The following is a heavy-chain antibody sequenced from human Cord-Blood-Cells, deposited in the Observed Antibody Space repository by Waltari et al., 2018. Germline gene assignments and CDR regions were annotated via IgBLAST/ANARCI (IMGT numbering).Heavy chain of an antibody. CDR1: GFTVSRNY. J-gene: IGHJ3*02. CDR3: ARVLWGLYAFDI. Sequence: EVQLVESGGGLIQPGGSLRLSCAASGFTVSRNYMSWVRQAPGKGVEWVAVIYSGGSTYYAYSVKGRLTISRDNSKNTLDLQMNSLRAEDTAVYYCARVLWGLYAFDIWGQGTMVTVSS. D-gene: IGHD7-27*01. V-gene: IGHV3-53*01. CDR2: IYSGGST.